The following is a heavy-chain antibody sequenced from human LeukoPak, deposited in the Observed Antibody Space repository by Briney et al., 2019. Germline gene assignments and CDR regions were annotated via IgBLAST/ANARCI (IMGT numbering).Heavy chain of an antibody. D-gene: IGHD2-2*01. CDR3: ARGGYCSSTSCYYYYYMDV. CDR1: GFTFSSYS. J-gene: IGHJ6*03. V-gene: IGHV3-48*04. CDR2: ISSISSTI. Sequence: PGGSLRLSCAASGFTFSSYSMNWVRQAPGKGLEWFSNISSISSTIYYADSVKGRFTISRDNAKNSLYLQMNSLRAEDTAVYYCARGGYCSSTSCYYYYYMDVWGKGTTVTVSS.